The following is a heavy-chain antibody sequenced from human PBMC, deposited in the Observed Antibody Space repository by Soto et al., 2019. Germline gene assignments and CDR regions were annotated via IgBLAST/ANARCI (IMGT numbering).Heavy chain of an antibody. V-gene: IGHV3-53*01. J-gene: IGHJ4*02. CDR1: GFSVSSNY. D-gene: IGHD6-19*01. CDR3: ARDNSSGWYYFDL. CDR2: TYSAGNT. Sequence: PVGSLRLSCAASGFSVSSNYMNWVRQAPGKGLEWISVTYSAGNTYYADSMKGRFTISRDNSKNTVYLQMNSLRAEDTAIYYCARDNSSGWYYFDLWGQGTQVTVSS.